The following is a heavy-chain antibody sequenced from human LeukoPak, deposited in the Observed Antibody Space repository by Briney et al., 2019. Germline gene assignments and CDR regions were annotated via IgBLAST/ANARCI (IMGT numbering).Heavy chain of an antibody. J-gene: IGHJ3*02. CDR3: ARGGGHDAFDI. D-gene: IGHD2-15*01. CDR2: IYYSGST. V-gene: IGHV4-59*01. CDR1: GGSISSYY. Sequence: PETLSLTCTVSGGSISSYYWSWIRQPPGKGLEWIGYIYYSGSTNYNPSLKSRVTISVDTSKNQFSLKLSSVTAADTAVYYCARGGGHDAFDIWGQGTMVTVSS.